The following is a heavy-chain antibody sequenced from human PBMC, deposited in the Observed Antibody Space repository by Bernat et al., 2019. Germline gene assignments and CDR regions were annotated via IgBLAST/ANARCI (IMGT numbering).Heavy chain of an antibody. V-gene: IGHV4-59*01. D-gene: IGHD3-10*01. Sequence: QEQLQESGPGLVKPSETLSLTCTVSVGSIGIFYWSWIRQPPGKGLEWIAFIAYTGDTNYNPALESRVIISVDPSKSQVSLELTSVTAADTAVYYCARHYVPSGSYSYWFDPWGQGTLVTVSS. CDR3: ARHYVPSGSYSYWFDP. J-gene: IGHJ5*02. CDR1: VGSIGIFY. CDR2: IAYTGDT.